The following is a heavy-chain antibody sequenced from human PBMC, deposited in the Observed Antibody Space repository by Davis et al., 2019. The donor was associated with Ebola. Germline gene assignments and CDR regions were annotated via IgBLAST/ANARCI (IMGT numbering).Heavy chain of an antibody. CDR2: ISWNSGSI. CDR1: GFTFDDYA. D-gene: IGHD3-9*01. CDR3: ATLSLTGYYNATDY. J-gene: IGHJ4*02. Sequence: GGSLRLSCAASGFTFDDYAMHWVRQAPGKGLEWVSGISWNSGSIGYADSVKGRFTISRDNAKNSLYLQMNSLRAEDTALYYCATLSLTGYYNATDYWGQGTLVTVPS. V-gene: IGHV3-9*01.